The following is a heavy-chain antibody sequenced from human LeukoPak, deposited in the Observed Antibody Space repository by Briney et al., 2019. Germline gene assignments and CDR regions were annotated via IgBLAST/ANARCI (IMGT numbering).Heavy chain of an antibody. Sequence: PGGSLRLSCAASGFTFSSYSMNWVRQAPGKGLEWVSSISSSSSYIYYADSVKGRFTISRDNSKNTLYLQMNSLRAEDTAVYYCAKDRLPMIVVVIFDYWGQGTLVTVSS. D-gene: IGHD3-22*01. CDR2: ISSSSSYI. CDR1: GFTFSSYS. CDR3: AKDRLPMIVVVIFDY. V-gene: IGHV3-21*04. J-gene: IGHJ4*02.